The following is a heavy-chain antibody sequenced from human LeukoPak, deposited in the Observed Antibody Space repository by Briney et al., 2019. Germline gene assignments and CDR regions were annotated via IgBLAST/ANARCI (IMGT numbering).Heavy chain of an antibody. CDR1: GGSVSDYY. V-gene: IGHV4-59*02. Sequence: SETLSLTCTISGGSVSDYYWSWIRQSPGKGLEWIGYIYHTGSTSYSPSLKSRVTISADTSQNQFSLKLSSVTAADTAVYYCASRKLGNDYWGQATLVTVSS. D-gene: IGHD7-27*01. CDR2: IYHTGST. J-gene: IGHJ4*02. CDR3: ASRKLGNDY.